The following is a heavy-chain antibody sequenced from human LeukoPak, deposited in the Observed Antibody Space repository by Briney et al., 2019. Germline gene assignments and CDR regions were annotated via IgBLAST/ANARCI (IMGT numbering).Heavy chain of an antibody. CDR2: IRGDGSVK. J-gene: IGHJ4*02. V-gene: IGHV3-7*03. CDR3: VRASYYDSTGYVKDNFDY. Sequence: PGGSLRLSCATSGFTLSNVWMSWVRQAPGKGLEWVGNIRGDGSVKFYLDSVKGRFTISRDNTNSVSLQMNNLKAEDTAVYYCVRASYYDSTGYVKDNFDYWGQGTLVTVSS. CDR1: GFTLSNVW. D-gene: IGHD3-22*01.